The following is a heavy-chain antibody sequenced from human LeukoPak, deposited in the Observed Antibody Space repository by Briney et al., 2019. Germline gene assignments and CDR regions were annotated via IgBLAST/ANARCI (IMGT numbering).Heavy chain of an antibody. CDR2: INPNSGGT. CDR3: ARDSLISRWGYSSGSYYS. D-gene: IGHD3-10*01. V-gene: IGHV1-2*06. J-gene: IGHJ4*02. Sequence: GASVKVSCKASGYTFTGYYMHWVRQAPGQGLEWMGRINPNSGGTNYAQKFQGRVTMTRDTSISTAYMELSRLRSDDTAVYYCARDSLISRWGYSSGSYYSWGQGTLATVSS. CDR1: GYTFTGYY.